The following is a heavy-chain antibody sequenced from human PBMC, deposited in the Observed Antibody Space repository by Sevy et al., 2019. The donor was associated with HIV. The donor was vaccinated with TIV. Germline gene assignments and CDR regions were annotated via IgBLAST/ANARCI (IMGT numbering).Heavy chain of an antibody. D-gene: IGHD6-6*01. V-gene: IGHV1-18*01. CDR2: ISAYNGNT. CDR3: ARYGGSSKKTIDYYYYGMDV. J-gene: IGHJ6*02. Sequence: ASVKVSCKASGYTFTSYGISWVRQAPGQGLEWMGWISAYNGNTNYAQKLQGRVTMTTDTSTSTAYMELRSLRSDDTAVYYCARYGGSSKKTIDYYYYGMDVWGQGTTVTDSS. CDR1: GYTFTSYG.